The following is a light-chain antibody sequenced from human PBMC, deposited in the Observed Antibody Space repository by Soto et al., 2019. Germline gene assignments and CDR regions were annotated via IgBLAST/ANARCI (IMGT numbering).Light chain of an antibody. V-gene: IGKV1-27*01. CDR3: QKYDTAPLT. CDR2: GAS. Sequence: DIQVTQSPSSLSASLGDRVSITCRASRDISNYLAWYQQKPGQVPRLLISGASTLHSGVPSRFSGSGSGTDVPLTITSLQPEEIATYFCQKYDTAPLTFGGGTKVDI. CDR1: RDISNY. J-gene: IGKJ4*01.